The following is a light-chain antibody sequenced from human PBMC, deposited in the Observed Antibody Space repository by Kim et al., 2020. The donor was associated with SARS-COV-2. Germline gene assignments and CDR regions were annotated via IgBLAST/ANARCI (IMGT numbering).Light chain of an antibody. J-gene: IGKJ2*01. CDR1: QSVSSSY. V-gene: IGKV3-20*01. CDR2: GAA. Sequence: LSPGQRATLSCRASQSVSSSYLAWYQQKPGQAPSLLIYGAASRATGIPDRFSGSASGTDITLTISRLEPEDFAVYYCQQYGSSPRTFGQGTKLEI. CDR3: QQYGSSPRT.